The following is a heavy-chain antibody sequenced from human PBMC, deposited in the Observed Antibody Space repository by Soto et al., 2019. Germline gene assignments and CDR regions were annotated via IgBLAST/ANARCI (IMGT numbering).Heavy chain of an antibody. D-gene: IGHD6-25*01. CDR3: AREALYSSGRYYSDD. J-gene: IGHJ4*02. Sequence: ASVKVSCKASGYTFNTYGINWVRQAPGQGLEWMGWISAYNGNTNYAEKVRGRVTMTTDTSTSTAYMELRSLRSDDTAVYYCAREALYSSGRYYSDDWGQGTPVPVAS. CDR2: ISAYNGNT. CDR1: GYTFNTYG. V-gene: IGHV1-18*01.